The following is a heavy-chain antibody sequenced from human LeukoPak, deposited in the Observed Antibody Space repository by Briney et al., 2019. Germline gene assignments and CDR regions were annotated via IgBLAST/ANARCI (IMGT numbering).Heavy chain of an antibody. V-gene: IGHV1-8*01. D-gene: IGHD6-19*01. Sequence: ASVKVSCKASGYTFTNYDINWVRQATGQGLEWMGWMNPNSGNTGYAQKLQGRVTMTTDTSTSTAYMELRSLRSDDTAVYYCAREGLAVAGTVDYWGQGTLVTVSS. CDR2: MNPNSGNT. CDR1: GYTFTNYD. J-gene: IGHJ4*02. CDR3: AREGLAVAGTVDY.